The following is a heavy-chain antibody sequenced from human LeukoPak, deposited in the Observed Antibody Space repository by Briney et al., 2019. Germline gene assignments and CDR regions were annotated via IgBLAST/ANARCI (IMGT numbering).Heavy chain of an antibody. CDR2: LYYSGST. D-gene: IGHD6-13*01. J-gene: IGHJ6*03. CDR3: ARYNSRGGYYMDV. V-gene: IGHV4-59*01. CDR1: GGSISSYY. Sequence: SETLSLTCTVSGGSISSYYWSWIRQPPGKGLEWIGCLYYSGSTNYNPSLKSRVTISVDTSKNQLSLKLSSVTAADTAVYYCARYNSRGGYYMDVWGKGTTVTVSS.